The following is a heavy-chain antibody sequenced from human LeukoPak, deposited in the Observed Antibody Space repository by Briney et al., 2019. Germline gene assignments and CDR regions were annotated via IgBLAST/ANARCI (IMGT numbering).Heavy chain of an antibody. Sequence: GGSLRLSCEVSGFTFSSYHMNWVRQAPGKGLEWVSSIGSSGSYIYYADSVKGRFTISRDNSKNTLYLQMNSLRAEDTAVYYCARESGVVVPPSYFDYWGQGTLVTVSS. J-gene: IGHJ4*02. CDR2: IGSSGSYI. CDR1: GFTFSSYH. CDR3: ARESGVVVPPSYFDY. D-gene: IGHD2-2*01. V-gene: IGHV3-21*01.